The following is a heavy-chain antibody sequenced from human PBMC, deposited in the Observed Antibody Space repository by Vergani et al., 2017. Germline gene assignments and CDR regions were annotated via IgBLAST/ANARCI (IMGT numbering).Heavy chain of an antibody. V-gene: IGHV3-21*01. Sequence: EVQLVESGGGLVKPGGSLRLSCAASGFTFSSYSMNWVRQAPGKGLEWVSSISSSSSYIYYADSVKGRFTISRDNAKNSLYLQMNSLRAEDTAVYYCARERRGHYRSGMKRYYYGMDVWGQGTTVTVSS. D-gene: IGHD3-10*01. J-gene: IGHJ6*02. CDR3: ARERRGHYRSGMKRYYYGMDV. CDR2: ISSSSSYI. CDR1: GFTFSSYS.